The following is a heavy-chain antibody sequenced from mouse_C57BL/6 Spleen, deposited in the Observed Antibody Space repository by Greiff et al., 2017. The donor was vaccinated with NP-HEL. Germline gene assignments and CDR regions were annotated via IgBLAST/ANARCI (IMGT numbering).Heavy chain of an antibody. J-gene: IGHJ3*01. CDR2: ISDGGSYT. CDR3: ANFAY. V-gene: IGHV5-4*01. CDR1: GFTFSSYA. Sequence: EVQGVESGGGLVKPGGSLKLSCAASGFTFSSYAMSWVRQTPEKRLEWVATISDGGSYTYYPDNVKGRFTISRDNAKNNLYLQMSHLKSEDTAMYYCANFAYWGQGTLVTVSA.